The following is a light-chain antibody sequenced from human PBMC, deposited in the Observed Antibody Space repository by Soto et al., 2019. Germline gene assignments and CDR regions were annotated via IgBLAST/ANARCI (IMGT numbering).Light chain of an antibody. CDR3: AAWDDSLSGYV. CDR1: SSNIGGYY. Sequence: QSVLTQPPSASGTPGQRVTISCSGSSSNIGGYYLSWYQQLRGTAPKVLIYRNNQQPSGVPDRFSGSKSGTSASLAISGLLSDDEADYYCAAWDDSLSGYVFGTGTKLTVL. V-gene: IGLV1-47*01. CDR2: RNN. J-gene: IGLJ1*01.